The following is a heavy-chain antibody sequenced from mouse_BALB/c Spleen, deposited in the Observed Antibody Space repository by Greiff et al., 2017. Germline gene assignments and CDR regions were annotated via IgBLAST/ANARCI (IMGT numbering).Heavy chain of an antibody. D-gene: IGHD2-14*01. V-gene: IGHV14-1*02. J-gene: IGHJ4*01. CDR2: IDPENGNT. CDR3: ARGYDYAMDY. CDR1: GFNIKDYY. Sequence: VQLQQSGAELVRPGALVKLSCKASGFNIKDYYMHWVKQRPEQGLEWIGWIDPENGNTIYDPKFQGKASITADTSSNTAYLQLSSLTSEDTAVYYCARGYDYAMDYWGQGTSVTVSS.